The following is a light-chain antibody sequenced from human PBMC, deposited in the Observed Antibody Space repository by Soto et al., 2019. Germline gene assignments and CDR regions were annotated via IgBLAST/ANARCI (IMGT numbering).Light chain of an antibody. CDR1: QSIVYRDGNAY. CDR3: MQGTHWPPT. V-gene: IGKV2-30*01. CDR2: RVS. J-gene: IGKJ1*01. Sequence: DVVMTQSPLSLPVALGQPASISCRSSQSIVYRDGNAYLTWFQQRPGQSPRRLIYRVSNRDSGVXDXXSGSGSGTDFTLIISRVAAEDVGVYYCMQGTHWPPTFGRGTKVEIK.